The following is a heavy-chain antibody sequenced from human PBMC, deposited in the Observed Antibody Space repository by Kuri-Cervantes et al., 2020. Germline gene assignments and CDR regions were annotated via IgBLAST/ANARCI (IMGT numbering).Heavy chain of an antibody. CDR1: GYTFTSYV. Sequence: ASVKVSCKASGYTFTSYVISWVRQAPGQGLEWMGWISAYNGNTNYAQKLQGRVTMTTDTSTSTAYMELRSLRSDDTAVYYCARGSGSYFEIHQRYYYFDYWGQGTLVTVSS. CDR2: ISAYNGNT. CDR3: ARGSGSYFEIHQRYYYFDY. D-gene: IGHD1-26*01. J-gene: IGHJ4*02. V-gene: IGHV1-18*01.